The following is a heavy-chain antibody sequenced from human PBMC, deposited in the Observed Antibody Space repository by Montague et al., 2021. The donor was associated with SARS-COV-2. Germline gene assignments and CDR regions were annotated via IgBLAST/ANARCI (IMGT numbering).Heavy chain of an antibody. J-gene: IGHJ4*02. D-gene: IGHD3-9*01. CDR1: GFTFSSYA. Sequence: SLRLSCAASGFTFSSYAMHWVRQAPGKGLEWVAVISYDGSNKYYADSVKGRFTISRDNSKNTLYLQMNSLRAEDTAVYYCARDPHYDILTGYYSYWGQGTQVTVSS. V-gene: IGHV3-30*04. CDR3: ARDPHYDILTGYYSY. CDR2: ISYDGSNK.